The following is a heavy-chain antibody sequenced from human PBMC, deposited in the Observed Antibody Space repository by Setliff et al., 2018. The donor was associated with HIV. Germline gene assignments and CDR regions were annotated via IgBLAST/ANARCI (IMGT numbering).Heavy chain of an antibody. Sequence: PSETLSLTCTVSGDSISSYYWSWIRQPPGKGLEWIGYIYTSGITDYNPSLKSRVTISGDTSKNQFSLKLSSVTAADTAVYYCASGREAVAGALHFDYWGQGPLVTVSS. CDR1: GDSISSYY. V-gene: IGHV4-4*08. J-gene: IGHJ4*02. CDR3: ASGREAVAGALHFDY. CDR2: IYTSGIT. D-gene: IGHD6-19*01.